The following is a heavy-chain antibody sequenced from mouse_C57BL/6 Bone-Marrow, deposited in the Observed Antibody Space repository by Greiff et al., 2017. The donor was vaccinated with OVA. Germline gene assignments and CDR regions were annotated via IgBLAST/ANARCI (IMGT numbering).Heavy chain of an antibody. V-gene: IGHV14-4*01. Sequence: VQLKQSGAELVRPGASVKLSCTASGFNIKDDYMHWVKQRPEQGLEWIGWIDPENGDTEYASKFQGKATITADTSSNTAYLQLSSLTSEDTAVYYCTTDTTVVATRDYGGQGTTLTVSS. CDR1: GFNIKDDY. CDR3: TTDTTVVATRDY. CDR2: IDPENGDT. J-gene: IGHJ2*01. D-gene: IGHD1-1*01.